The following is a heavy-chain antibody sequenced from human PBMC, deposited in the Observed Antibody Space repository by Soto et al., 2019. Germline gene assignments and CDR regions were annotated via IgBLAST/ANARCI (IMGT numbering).Heavy chain of an antibody. D-gene: IGHD5-18*01. J-gene: IGHJ6*02. CDR1: GFTFRSFT. V-gene: IGHV3-33*08. CDR2: IWYDGSNK. CDR3: ARGFGRGGYSYGEPYYYYGMDV. Sequence: LRLSCAASGFTFRSFTMNWVRQAPGKGLEWVAVIWYDGSNKYYADSVKGRFTISRDNSKNTLYLQMNSLRAEDTAVYYCARGFGRGGYSYGEPYYYYGMDVWGQGTTVTVSS.